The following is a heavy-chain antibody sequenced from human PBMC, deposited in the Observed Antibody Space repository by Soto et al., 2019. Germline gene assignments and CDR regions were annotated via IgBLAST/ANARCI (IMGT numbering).Heavy chain of an antibody. D-gene: IGHD1-26*01. CDR2: IFYSGST. J-gene: IGHJ4*02. CDR3: AREAGSDDYFDY. Sequence: QVQLQESGPGLVKPSQTLSLTCTVSGGSISSTGYFWTWIRQHPGKGLEWIGYIFYSGSTFHNPSLKSRVTISVDTSKNQFSLELSSVTAADTAVYYCAREAGSDDYFDYWGQGTLVTVSS. V-gene: IGHV4-31*03. CDR1: GGSISSTGYF.